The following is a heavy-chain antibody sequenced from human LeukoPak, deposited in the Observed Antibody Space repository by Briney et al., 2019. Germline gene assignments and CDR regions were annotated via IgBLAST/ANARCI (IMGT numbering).Heavy chain of an antibody. CDR1: GFTFSSYA. D-gene: IGHD5-12*01. J-gene: IGHJ4*02. Sequence: GGSLRLSCAASGFTFSSYAMHWVRQAPGKGLEWVAVISYDGSNKYYADSVKGRFTVSRDSSKNTLYLQMNSLRAEDTAVYYCARDMSGYDAFDYWGQGTLVTVSS. CDR3: ARDMSGYDAFDY. V-gene: IGHV3-30-3*01. CDR2: ISYDGSNK.